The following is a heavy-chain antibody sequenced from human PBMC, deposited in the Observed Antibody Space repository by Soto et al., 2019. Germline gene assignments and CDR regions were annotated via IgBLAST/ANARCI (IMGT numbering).Heavy chain of an antibody. CDR3: AKNSGWFGS. V-gene: IGHV3-23*01. Sequence: PGGSLRLSCSASGFPFSDAEMTLVRQAPGKGLEWVSTIGGNTGNTYYADSVEGRFTISRDDSKNTVYLQMNSLRADDTAVYYCAKNSGWFGSWGQGTLVTVSS. J-gene: IGHJ5*01. D-gene: IGHD3-10*01. CDR1: GFPFSDAE. CDR2: IGGNTGNT.